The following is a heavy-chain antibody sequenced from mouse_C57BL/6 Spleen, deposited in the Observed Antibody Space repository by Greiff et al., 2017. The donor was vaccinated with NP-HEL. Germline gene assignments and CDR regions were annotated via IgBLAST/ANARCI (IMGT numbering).Heavy chain of an antibody. Sequence: VQLKESGAELAKPGASVKLSCKASGYTFTSYWMHWVKQRPGQGLEWIGYINPSSGYTKYNQKFKDKATLTADKSSSTAYMQLSSLTYEDSAVYYCARSAVVADYAMDYWGQGTSVTVSS. D-gene: IGHD1-1*01. V-gene: IGHV1-7*01. J-gene: IGHJ4*01. CDR2: INPSSGYT. CDR3: ARSAVVADYAMDY. CDR1: GYTFTSYW.